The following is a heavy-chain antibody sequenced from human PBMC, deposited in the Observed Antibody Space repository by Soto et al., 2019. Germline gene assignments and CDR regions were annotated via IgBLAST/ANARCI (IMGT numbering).Heavy chain of an antibody. J-gene: IGHJ3*02. CDR1: GGTFSSYP. Sequence: SVNVSCKSSGGTFSSYPISWVRQAPGQGLGCMGGIIPIFGTANYAQKFQGRVTITADKSTSTAYMELSSLRSEDTAVYYCARDTSRATYYYDSSTLDAFDIWGQGTMVTVSS. CDR2: IIPIFGTA. D-gene: IGHD3-22*01. V-gene: IGHV1-69*06. CDR3: ARDTSRATYYYDSSTLDAFDI.